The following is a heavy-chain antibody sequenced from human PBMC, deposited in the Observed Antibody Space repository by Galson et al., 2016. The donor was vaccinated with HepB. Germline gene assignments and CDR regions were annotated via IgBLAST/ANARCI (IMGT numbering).Heavy chain of an antibody. V-gene: IGHV3-9*01. CDR1: GFTFEDYA. D-gene: IGHD2-15*01. CDR2: ISWNSGSI. Sequence: SLRLSCAASGFTFEDYAMHWVRQAPGKGLEWVSGISWNSGSIGYADSAKGRFTISRGNAKNSLYLQMNSLRVEDTAFYYCAKVRRIRSTAGMDVWGQGTTVTVSS. J-gene: IGHJ6*02. CDR3: AKVRRIRSTAGMDV.